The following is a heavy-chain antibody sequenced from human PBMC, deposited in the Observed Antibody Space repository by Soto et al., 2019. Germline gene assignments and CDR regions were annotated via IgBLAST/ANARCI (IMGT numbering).Heavy chain of an antibody. J-gene: IGHJ4*02. CDR2: IISMLGTA. D-gene: IGHD2-15*01. V-gene: IGHV1-69*01. CDR1: GGTFRTDV. CDR3: ARARCLIAGFRSNLYCFDY. Sequence: QVQLVQSGAEVKKPGSSVRVSCKASGGTFRTDVFSWVRQAPGQGLEWMGGIISMLGTANYAQKFQGRVTITAVDSTSTAYMELSSLRFEDTAVYYGARARCLIAGFRSNLYCFDYWGQGTLVTVSS.